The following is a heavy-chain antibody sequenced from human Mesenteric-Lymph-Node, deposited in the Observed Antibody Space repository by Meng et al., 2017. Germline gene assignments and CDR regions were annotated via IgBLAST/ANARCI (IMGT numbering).Heavy chain of an antibody. D-gene: IGHD3-22*01. V-gene: IGHV3-66*02. Sequence: GESLKISCAASGFTVSNNYMCWVRQAPGKGLEWVSVIYAGGGTYYADSVKGRFTISRDISENTIYLQMNSLRGEDSAVYYCASYDSSGYAFDIWGQGTMVTVSS. CDR3: ASYDSSGYAFDI. J-gene: IGHJ3*02. CDR1: GFTVSNNY. CDR2: IYAGGGT.